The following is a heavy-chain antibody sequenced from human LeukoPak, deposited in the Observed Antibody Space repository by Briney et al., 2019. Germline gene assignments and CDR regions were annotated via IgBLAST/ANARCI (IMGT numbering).Heavy chain of an antibody. CDR1: GGSISSYY. J-gene: IGHJ4*02. Sequence: SETLSLTCTVSGGSISSYYWSWIRQPPGKGLEWIGYIYYSGSTNYNPSLKSRVTISVDTSKNQFSLKLSSVTAADTAVYYCARVGGVFLRYHFDYWGQGTLVTVSS. D-gene: IGHD2-8*01. CDR2: IYYSGST. V-gene: IGHV4-59*08. CDR3: ARVGGVFLRYHFDY.